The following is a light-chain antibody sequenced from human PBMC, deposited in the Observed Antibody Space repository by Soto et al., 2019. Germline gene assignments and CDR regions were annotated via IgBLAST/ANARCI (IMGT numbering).Light chain of an antibody. Sequence: QSALTQPASVSGSPGQSITISCTGASSDVGSYNLVSWFQQHPGRAPKLIIYEGSKRPSGVSNRFSGSKSGNTASLTISGLQAEDEADYYCYSYAGTTYVFGTGTKLTVL. CDR3: YSYAGTTYV. CDR1: SSDVGSYNL. V-gene: IGLV2-23*01. J-gene: IGLJ1*01. CDR2: EGS.